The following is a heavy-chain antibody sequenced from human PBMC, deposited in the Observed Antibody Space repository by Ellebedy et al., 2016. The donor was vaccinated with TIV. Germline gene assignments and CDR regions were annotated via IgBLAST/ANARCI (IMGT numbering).Heavy chain of an antibody. V-gene: IGHV3-33*01. J-gene: IGHJ4*02. CDR3: ARGAQTLIPDY. CDR1: GFTFGTYG. Sequence: GESLKISCAASGFTFGTYGMHWVRQASGKGLEWVAVIWYDGSNKYYADSVKGRFTISRDNSEKTLYLQMNSLRVEDTAVYYCARGAQTLIPDYWGQGTLVIVSS. CDR2: IWYDGSNK.